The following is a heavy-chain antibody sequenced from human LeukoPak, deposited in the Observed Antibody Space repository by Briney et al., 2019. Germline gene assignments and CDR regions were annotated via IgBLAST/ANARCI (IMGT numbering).Heavy chain of an antibody. CDR1: GFTFSSYS. V-gene: IGHV3-21*03. J-gene: IGHJ4*02. CDR3: AKKTRDGHFDY. Sequence: GGSLRLSCAASGFTFSSYSMNWVRQAPGKGLEWVSSISSSSSYIYYADSVKGRFTISRDNSKNTLYLQMNSLRAEDTAVYYCAKKTRDGHFDYWGQGTLVTVSS. CDR2: ISSSSSYI.